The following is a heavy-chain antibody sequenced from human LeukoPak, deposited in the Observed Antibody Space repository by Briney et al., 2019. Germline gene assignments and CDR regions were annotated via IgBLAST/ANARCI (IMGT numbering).Heavy chain of an antibody. CDR1: GYTFTGYY. J-gene: IGHJ4*02. CDR3: VRDLSGITTTSRGDDY. CDR2: INPNNGDT. Sequence: ASVKVSCKASGYTFTGYYMYWVRQAPGQGLEWMGRINPNNGDTNYAQKFQGRVTMTRDTSINIAYVELSRLRSDDTAMYYCVRDLSGITTTSRGDDYWGQGTLVTVSS. D-gene: IGHD1-20*01. V-gene: IGHV1-2*06.